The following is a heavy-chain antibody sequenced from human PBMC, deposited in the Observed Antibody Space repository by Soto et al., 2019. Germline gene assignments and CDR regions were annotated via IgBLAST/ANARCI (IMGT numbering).Heavy chain of an antibody. J-gene: IGHJ4*02. CDR1: GFTFSDRY. CDR2: IRNKANSYTT. CDR3: ASVRYGSVDY. D-gene: IGHD3-10*01. Sequence: EVQLVESGGDLVQPAGSLRLSCAASGFTFSDRYMDWVRQAPGKGREWVGRIRNKANSYTTDDAGSVKTRFIISRDDSRNSLYLPMHSLTTEYTGVYYCASVRYGSVDYWGQGNLVTVSS. V-gene: IGHV3-72*01.